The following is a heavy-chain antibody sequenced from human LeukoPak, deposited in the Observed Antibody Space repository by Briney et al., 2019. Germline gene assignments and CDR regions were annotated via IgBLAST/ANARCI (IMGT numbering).Heavy chain of an antibody. J-gene: IGHJ4*02. D-gene: IGHD6-13*01. CDR1: GGSINSGSYY. Sequence: SETLSLTCTVSGGSINSGSYYWNWIRQPAGKGLEWIGRFYISEGTNYNPSLKSRVTISVDTSKNQFSLRLSSVTAADTAVYYCASFGIAAAGTWVDYWGQGTLVTVSS. CDR3: ASFGIAAAGTWVDY. CDR2: FYISEGT. V-gene: IGHV4-61*02.